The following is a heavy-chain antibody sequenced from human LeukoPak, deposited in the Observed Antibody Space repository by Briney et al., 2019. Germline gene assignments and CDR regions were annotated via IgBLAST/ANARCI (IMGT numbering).Heavy chain of an antibody. J-gene: IGHJ4*02. CDR1: GSSFTSYW. CDR2: IDPSASYT. V-gene: IGHV5-10-1*01. D-gene: IGHD1-26*01. Sequence: KPGESLMICCKGSGSSFTSYWISWVRQLPGKGLEWRGRIDPSASYTNYSPSFQGHVTISADKSISTAYLQWSSLKAPDTAMYYGARQEGATYYFDYWGQGTLVTVSS. CDR3: ARQEGATYYFDY.